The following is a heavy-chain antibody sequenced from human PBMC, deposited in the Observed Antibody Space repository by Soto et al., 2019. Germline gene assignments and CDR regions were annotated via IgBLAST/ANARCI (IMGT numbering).Heavy chain of an antibody. Sequence: QLQFQESGPGLVRPSETLSLTCTVSGCSVSSSTYYWTWIRQPPGKGLEWIGTMYSSGSIYYNPSLKSRVTISVDRSQNPFSLKVRSVTAADTAVYYCTRRITIFGVDPGLDYWGQGTLVTVS. D-gene: IGHD3-3*01. CDR1: GCSVSSSTYY. CDR2: MYSSGSI. CDR3: TRRITIFGVDPGLDY. V-gene: IGHV4-39*01. J-gene: IGHJ4*02.